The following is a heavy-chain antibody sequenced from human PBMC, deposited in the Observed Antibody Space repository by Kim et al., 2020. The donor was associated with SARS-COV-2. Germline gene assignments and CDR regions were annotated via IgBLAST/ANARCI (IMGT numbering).Heavy chain of an antibody. V-gene: IGHV3-7*01. CDR1: GFTFSSYW. CDR3: ARGGGLRGLTLGY. CDR2: IKQDGSEK. J-gene: IGHJ4*02. D-gene: IGHD3-10*01. Sequence: GGSLRHSCAVSGFTFSSYWMSWVRQAPGKGLEWVANIKQDGSEKYYVDSVKGRFTISRDNAKNSLYLQMNSLRAEDTAVYYCARGGGLRGLTLGYWGQGTLVTVSS.